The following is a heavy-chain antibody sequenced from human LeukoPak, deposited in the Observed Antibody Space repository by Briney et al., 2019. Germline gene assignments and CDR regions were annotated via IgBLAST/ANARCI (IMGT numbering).Heavy chain of an antibody. J-gene: IGHJ3*02. CDR2: IFPSGGEI. CDR3: TRLKTAVGTGAFDI. D-gene: IGHD6-13*01. Sequence: GGSLRLSCAASGFTFSTFAMIWVRQPPGKGLEWVSSIFPSGGEIHYADSVRGRFTISRDNSKSTLSLQMNSLKTEDTAMYYCTRLKTAVGTGAFDIWGQGTMVTVSS. V-gene: IGHV3-23*01. CDR1: GFTFSTFA.